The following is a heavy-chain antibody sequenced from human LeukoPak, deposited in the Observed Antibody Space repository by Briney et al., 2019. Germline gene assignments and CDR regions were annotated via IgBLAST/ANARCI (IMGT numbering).Heavy chain of an antibody. V-gene: IGHV1-24*01. CDR1: GYTLTELS. CDR2: FDPEDGET. Sequence: ASVKVSCKVSGYTLTELSMHWVRQAPGKGLEWVGGFDPEDGETIYAQKFQGRVTMTEDTSTDTAYMELSSLRSEDTAMYYCATAAARRHYYYYMDVWGKGTTVTVSS. J-gene: IGHJ6*03. CDR3: ATAAARRHYYYYMDV. D-gene: IGHD6-6*01.